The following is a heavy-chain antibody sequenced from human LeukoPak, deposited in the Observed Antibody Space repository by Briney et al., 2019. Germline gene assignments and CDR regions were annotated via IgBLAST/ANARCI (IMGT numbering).Heavy chain of an antibody. V-gene: IGHV3-9*03. CDR3: AKDIKGGYSGYVLFDY. Sequence: GGSLRLSCAASGFTFDDYAMHWVRQAPGKGLEWVSGISWNSGSIGYADSVKGRFTISRDNAKNSLYLQMNSLRVEDMALYYCAKDIKGGYSGYVLFDYWGQGTLVTVSS. CDR1: GFTFDDYA. D-gene: IGHD5-12*01. CDR2: ISWNSGSI. J-gene: IGHJ4*02.